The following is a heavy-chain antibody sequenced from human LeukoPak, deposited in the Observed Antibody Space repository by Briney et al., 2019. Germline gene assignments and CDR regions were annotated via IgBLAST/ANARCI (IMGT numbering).Heavy chain of an antibody. Sequence: GGSLRLSCAASGFTFSSYAMSWVRQAPGKGLEWVSAISGSGGSTYYADSVKGRFTISRDNSKNTLYLQMNSLRAEDTAIYYCAKDSRGDYYGMDVWGQGTTVTVSS. CDR1: GFTFSSYA. CDR3: AKDSRGDYYGMDV. V-gene: IGHV3-23*01. D-gene: IGHD3-10*01. J-gene: IGHJ6*02. CDR2: ISGSGGST.